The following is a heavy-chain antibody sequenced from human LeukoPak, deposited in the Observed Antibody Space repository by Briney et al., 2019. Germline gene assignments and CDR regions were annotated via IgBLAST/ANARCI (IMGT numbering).Heavy chain of an antibody. CDR2: IYYSGST. Sequence: PSETLSLTCTVSGGSISSGGYSWSWIRQHPGKGLEWIGYIYYSGSTYYNPSLKSRVTISVDTSKNQFSLKLSSVTAADTAVYYCARDNNWFDPWGQGTLVTVSS. CDR1: GGSISSGGYS. J-gene: IGHJ5*02. CDR3: ARDNNWFDP. V-gene: IGHV4-31*03.